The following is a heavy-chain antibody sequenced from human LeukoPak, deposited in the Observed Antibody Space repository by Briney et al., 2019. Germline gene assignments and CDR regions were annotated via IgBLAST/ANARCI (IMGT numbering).Heavy chain of an antibody. CDR3: AREPWEMYGSGSYYNGDAFDI. J-gene: IGHJ3*02. CDR2: IYTSGST. CDR1: GGSINGYY. V-gene: IGHV4-4*07. Sequence: PSETLSLTCTVSGGSINGYYWSWIRQPAGKGLEWIGRIYTSGSTNYNPSLKSRVTISVDTSKNQFSLKLSSVTAADTAVYYCAREPWEMYGSGSYYNGDAFDIWGQGTMVTVSS. D-gene: IGHD3-10*01.